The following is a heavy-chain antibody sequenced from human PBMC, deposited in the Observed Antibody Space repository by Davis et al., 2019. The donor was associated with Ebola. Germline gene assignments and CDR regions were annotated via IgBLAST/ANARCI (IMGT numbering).Heavy chain of an antibody. D-gene: IGHD3-3*01. V-gene: IGHV3-21*01. J-gene: IGHJ5*02. Sequence: GESLKISCAASGFTFSSYSVNWVRQAPGKGLEWVSSISSSSSYIYYADSVKGRFTISRDNAKNSLYLQMNSLRAEDTAVYYCARGKSGYYPNWFDPWGQGTLVTVSS. CDR3: ARGKSGYYPNWFDP. CDR2: ISSSSSYI. CDR1: GFTFSSYS.